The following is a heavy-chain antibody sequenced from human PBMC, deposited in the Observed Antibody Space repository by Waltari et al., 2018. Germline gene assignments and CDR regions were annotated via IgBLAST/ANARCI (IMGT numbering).Heavy chain of an antibody. CDR2: ISSSGSTI. CDR3: ARGTYYDFWRGYYYYYGMDV. Sequence: EVQLVESGGGLVQPGGSLRLSCAASGFTFSSYDMNWVRQAPGKGLEWVSYISSSGSTIYYADSGKGRFTISRDNAKNSLYLQMNSLRAEDTAVYYCARGTYYDFWRGYYYYYGMDVWGQGTTVTVSS. J-gene: IGHJ6*02. D-gene: IGHD3-3*01. V-gene: IGHV3-48*03. CDR1: GFTFSSYD.